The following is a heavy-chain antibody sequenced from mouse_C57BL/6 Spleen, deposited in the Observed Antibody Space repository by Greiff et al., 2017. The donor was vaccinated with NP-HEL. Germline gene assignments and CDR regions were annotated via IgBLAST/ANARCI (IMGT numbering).Heavy chain of an antibody. CDR2: INPGSGGT. D-gene: IGHD4-1*01. CDR1: GYAFTNYL. J-gene: IGHJ4*01. V-gene: IGHV1-54*01. Sequence: VQLQQSGAELVRPGTSVKVSCKASGYAFTNYLIEWVKQRPGQGLEWIGVINPGSGGTNYNEKFKGKATLTADKSSSTAYMQLSSLTSEDSAVYFCARYTLPGTCYAMDYWGQGTSVTVSS. CDR3: ARYTLPGTCYAMDY.